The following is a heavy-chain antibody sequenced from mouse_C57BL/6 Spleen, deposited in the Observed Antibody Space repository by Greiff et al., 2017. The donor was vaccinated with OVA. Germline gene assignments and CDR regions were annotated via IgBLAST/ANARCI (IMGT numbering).Heavy chain of an antibody. Sequence: QVQLKESGAELVRPGASVTLSCKASGYTFTDYEMHWVKQTPVHGLEWIGAIDPETGGTAYNQKFKGKAILTADKSSSTAYMELRSLTSEDSAVYYCTRGKGNYDAMDYWGQGTSVTVSS. V-gene: IGHV1-15*01. J-gene: IGHJ4*01. CDR2: IDPETGGT. CDR1: GYTFTDYE. CDR3: TRGKGNYDAMDY.